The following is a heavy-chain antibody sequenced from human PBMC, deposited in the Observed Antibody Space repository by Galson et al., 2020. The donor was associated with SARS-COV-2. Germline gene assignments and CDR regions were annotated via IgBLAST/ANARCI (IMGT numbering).Heavy chain of an antibody. CDR2: FDPEDGET. Sequence: ASVKVPCKVSGYTLTELSMHWVRQAPGKGLEWMGGFDPEDGETIYAQKFQGRVTMTEDTSTDTAYMELSSLRSEDTAVYYCATGYAVYSNYEGDDGGQGTLVTVSS. D-gene: IGHD4-4*01. CDR3: ATGYAVYSNYEGDD. CDR1: GYTLTELS. V-gene: IGHV1-24*01. J-gene: IGHJ4*02.